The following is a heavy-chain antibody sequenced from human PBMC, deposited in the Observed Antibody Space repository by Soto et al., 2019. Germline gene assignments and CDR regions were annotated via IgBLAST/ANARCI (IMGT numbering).Heavy chain of an antibody. CDR2: VGSEIDGATI. CDR3: IADNSYSVGGGIH. D-gene: IGHD2-15*01. Sequence: PEGTLRLSCAVSGIAFNDAWMTWVRQAPGKGLEWVGRVGSEIDGATIDYAEPVKGRFTISRDGSKSTVFLQMNYLNTGDTAIYFCIADNSYSVGGGIHWGQGTPVTVSS. V-gene: IGHV3-15*04. J-gene: IGHJ4*02. CDR1: GIAFNDAW.